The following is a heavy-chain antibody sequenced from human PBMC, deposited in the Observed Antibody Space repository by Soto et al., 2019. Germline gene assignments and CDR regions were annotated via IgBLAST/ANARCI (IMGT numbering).Heavy chain of an antibody. Sequence: PSETLSLTCTVSGGSISSYYWSWIRQPPGKGLEWIGYIYYSGSTNYNPSLKSRVTMSIDTSKNQFSLQLNSVTAADTAVYYCARGFAIDWYTYYLDYWGQGPLVTVSS. V-gene: IGHV4-59*08. CDR3: ARGFAIDWYTYYLDY. CDR1: GGSISSYY. J-gene: IGHJ4*02. CDR2: IYYSGST. D-gene: IGHD3-9*01.